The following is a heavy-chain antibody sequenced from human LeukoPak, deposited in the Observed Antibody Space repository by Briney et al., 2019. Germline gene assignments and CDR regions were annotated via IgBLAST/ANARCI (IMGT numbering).Heavy chain of an antibody. CDR1: GYNFTTYW. Sequence: GESLKISCKGSGYNFTTYWIGWVRQMPGKGLEWMGIIYPGDSDTTYSPSFQGQVTISADKSISTAYLQWSSLKASDTAMYYCARYSNYYHSSGYKYYFDFWGQGTLVTVSS. V-gene: IGHV5-51*01. CDR2: IYPGDSDT. J-gene: IGHJ4*02. D-gene: IGHD3-22*01. CDR3: ARYSNYYHSSGYKYYFDF.